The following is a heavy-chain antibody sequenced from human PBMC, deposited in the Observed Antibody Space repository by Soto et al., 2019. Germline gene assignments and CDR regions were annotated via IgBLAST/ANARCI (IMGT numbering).Heavy chain of an antibody. V-gene: IGHV4-31*03. J-gene: IGHJ6*02. Sequence: SETLSLTCTVSGVSISSGGYYWSWIRQHPGKGLEWIGYVSPSGNTYYNPSLNSRVSISIDTSKNHFSLEVSSVTAADTAVYYCARDRGSYGMDVWGQGTTVTVSS. CDR3: ARDRGSYGMDV. CDR2: VSPSGNT. CDR1: GVSISSGGYY.